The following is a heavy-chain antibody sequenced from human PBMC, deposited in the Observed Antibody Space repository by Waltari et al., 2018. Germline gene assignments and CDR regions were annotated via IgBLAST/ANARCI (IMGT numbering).Heavy chain of an antibody. CDR2: IYYTGST. V-gene: IGHV4-59*01. D-gene: IGHD2-21*02. CDR1: GGSIRGFY. CDR3: ARGGGGDWEWFDP. J-gene: IGHJ5*02. Sequence: QVQLQESGPSLLKPSETLSLICTVSGGSIRGFYWSRVRQPPGKGLDWIGYIYYTGSTNFNPSLKIRVTMSVDTSKNQFSLKLSSVTAADTAFYYCARGGGGDWEWFDPWGQGTLVTVSS.